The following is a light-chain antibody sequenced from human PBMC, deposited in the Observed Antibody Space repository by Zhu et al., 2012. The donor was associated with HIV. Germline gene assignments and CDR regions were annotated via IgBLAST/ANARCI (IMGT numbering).Light chain of an antibody. CDR2: GAS. J-gene: IGKJ4*01. V-gene: IGKV3-20*01. CDR3: QHYGRSPLT. CDR1: QTVTKNY. Sequence: EIVLTQSPGTLSLSPGEGATLSCRASQTVTKNYLAWYQQKLGQAPRLLIYGASTRATGIPDRFSGSGSGTDFTLIINRLEPEDFAVYFCQHYGRSPLTFGGGTKVEIK.